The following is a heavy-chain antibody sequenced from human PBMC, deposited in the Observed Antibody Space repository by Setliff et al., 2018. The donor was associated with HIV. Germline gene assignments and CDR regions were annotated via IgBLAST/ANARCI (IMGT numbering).Heavy chain of an antibody. CDR1: GFTFDDYA. J-gene: IGHJ4*02. V-gene: IGHV3-9*01. Sequence: PGGSLRLSCAASGFTFDDYAMNWVRQAPGKGLDWVASISWNGGSTGHADSVKGRFTISRDNAKNALYLQMNSLRPEDTAFYYCAKGGDYVEEGNFDSWGQGILVTVSS. D-gene: IGHD4-17*01. CDR3: AKGGDYVEEGNFDS. CDR2: ISWNGGST.